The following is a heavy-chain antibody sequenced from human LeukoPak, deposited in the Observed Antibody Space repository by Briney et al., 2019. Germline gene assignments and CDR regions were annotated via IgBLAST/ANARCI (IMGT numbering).Heavy chain of an antibody. V-gene: IGHV3-7*01. CDR2: TKQDGSEK. D-gene: IGHD3-22*01. CDR3: AREWYYDSSGYFPGDWFDP. J-gene: IGHJ5*02. CDR1: GFTFSSYR. Sequence: GGSLRLSCAASGFTFSSYRMSWVRQAPGKGLEWVANTKQDGSEKYYVDSVKGRFTISRDNAKNSLYLQMNSLRAEDTAVYYCAREWYYDSSGYFPGDWFDPWGQGTLVTVSS.